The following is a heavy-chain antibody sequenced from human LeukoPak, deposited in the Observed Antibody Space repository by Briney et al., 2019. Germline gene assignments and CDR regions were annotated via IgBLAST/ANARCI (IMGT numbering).Heavy chain of an antibody. CDR3: IRSRYYDSSGYYFDY. CDR1: GFTFGDYA. J-gene: IGHJ4*02. CDR2: IRSKAYGGTT. D-gene: IGHD3-22*01. V-gene: IGHV3-49*04. Sequence: GGSLRLSCTASGFTFGDYAMSWVRQAPGKGLEWVGFIRSKAYGGTTEYAASVKGRFTISRDDSKSIAYLQMKSLNPGNQAVYYCIRSRYYDSSGYYFDYWGQGTLVTVSS.